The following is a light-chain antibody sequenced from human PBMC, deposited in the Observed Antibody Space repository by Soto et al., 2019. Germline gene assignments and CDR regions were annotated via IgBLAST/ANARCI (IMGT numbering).Light chain of an antibody. CDR2: VAS. V-gene: IGKV3-20*01. J-gene: IGKJ1*01. CDR1: QSVSSNY. CDR3: QQYGRLPRT. Sequence: EIVLTQSPGTLSLSPGERATLSCRASQSVSSNYLAWYQQKPGQAPRLLIYVASSRATGIPDRFSGSGSGTEFTLTLSRLEPEDLAVYYCQQYGRLPRTFGQGTKVEIK.